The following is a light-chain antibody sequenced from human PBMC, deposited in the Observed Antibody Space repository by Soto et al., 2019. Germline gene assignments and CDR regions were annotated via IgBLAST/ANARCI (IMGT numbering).Light chain of an antibody. CDR3: CSYAGSPYV. Sequence: QSVLTQPRSVSGSPGQSVTISCTGTSSDVGGYNYVSWYQQHPAKAPKVMIYDVSKRPSGVPDRFSGSKSGNTASLTISGLQAEDEADYYCCSYAGSPYVFGTGTKLTVL. J-gene: IGLJ1*01. CDR2: DVS. CDR1: SSDVGGYNY. V-gene: IGLV2-11*01.